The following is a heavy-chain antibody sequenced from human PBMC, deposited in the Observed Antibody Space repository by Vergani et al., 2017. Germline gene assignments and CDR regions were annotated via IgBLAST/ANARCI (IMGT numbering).Heavy chain of an antibody. Sequence: QVQLQESGPGLVKPSQTLSLTCTVSGGSISSGSYYWSWIRQPAGKGLEWIGRIYTSGRTNYNPSLKSRVTISVDTSKNQFSLKLSSVTAADTAVYYCASGYSSSSNWFDPWGQGTLVTVSS. CDR1: GGSISSGSYY. V-gene: IGHV4-61*02. J-gene: IGHJ5*02. D-gene: IGHD6-6*01. CDR2: IYTSGRT. CDR3: ASGYSSSSNWFDP.